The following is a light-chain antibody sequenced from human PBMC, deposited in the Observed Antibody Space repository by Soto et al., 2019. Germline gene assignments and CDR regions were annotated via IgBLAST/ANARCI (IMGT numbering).Light chain of an antibody. V-gene: IGLV2-23*01. Sequence: SALTQPASVSESPGQSISISCGGGRNDIGTYNLVSWYQQHPGKAPKLIIYEGNKRPSGVSNRFSGSRSGNTASLTISGLQAEDEADYYCCSYTDGSSLLFGGGTKVTVL. CDR2: EGN. CDR3: CSYTDGSSLL. J-gene: IGLJ3*02. CDR1: RNDIGTYNL.